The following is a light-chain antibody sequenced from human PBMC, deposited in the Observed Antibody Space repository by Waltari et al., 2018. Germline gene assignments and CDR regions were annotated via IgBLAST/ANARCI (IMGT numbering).Light chain of an antibody. CDR3: QQSFTTPWT. V-gene: IGKV1-39*01. J-gene: IGKJ1*01. CDR1: QTISYS. CDR2: VAS. Sequence: DIQMTQSPSSLSASVGDRVTITCRASQTISYSVNWYQQKPGKAPQLLIYVASTLQSGLPSRFHGSGSGTDFTLSISSLQPEDFATYYCQQSFTTPWTFGQGTKVEIK.